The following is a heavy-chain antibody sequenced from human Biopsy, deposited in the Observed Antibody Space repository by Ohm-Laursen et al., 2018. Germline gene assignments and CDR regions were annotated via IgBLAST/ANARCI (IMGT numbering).Heavy chain of an antibody. CDR3: ARDPGYDFWSGSDPFDI. V-gene: IGHV1-18*04. CDR1: GYTFTAYG. J-gene: IGHJ3*02. CDR2: ISTYNDDT. Sequence: GASVKVSCKTSGYTFTAYGISWVRQAPGQGLEWMGWISTYNDDTKIAQKFQGRVSMTTDTSTRTAYMELRSLRSGDTAIYFCARDPGYDFWSGSDPFDIWGQGTLVTVS. D-gene: IGHD3-3*01.